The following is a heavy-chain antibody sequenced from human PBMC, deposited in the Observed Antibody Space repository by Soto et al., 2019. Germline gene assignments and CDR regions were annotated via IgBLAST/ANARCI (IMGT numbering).Heavy chain of an antibody. CDR3: AKASVWYPYFDS. D-gene: IGHD6-13*01. CDR2: ITYTGVST. J-gene: IGHJ4*02. Sequence: EAQLLESGGDLVQPGGSLRLSCAASEFSFDDYAMSWVRQAPGKGLEWVSPITYTGVSTYYVDSVKGRFTISRDNSKDTLYLQMNSLRAEDTAIYYCAKASVWYPYFDSWGQGTLVTVSS. V-gene: IGHV3-23*01. CDR1: EFSFDDYA.